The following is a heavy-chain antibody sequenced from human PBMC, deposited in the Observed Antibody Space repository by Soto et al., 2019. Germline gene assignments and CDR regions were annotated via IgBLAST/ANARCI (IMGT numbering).Heavy chain of an antibody. CDR2: VYRSGTT. D-gene: IGHD3-10*01. V-gene: IGHV4-4*02. Sequence: SETLSLTCTVSGGSINSNNWWTWVRQPPGKGLEWIGEVYRSGTTNYNPSLKSRVSISIDRSKNQFSLRLSSVTAADTALYYCARGYLLLWSPYFDCWGQGTLVTVSS. J-gene: IGHJ4*02. CDR3: ARGYLLLWSPYFDC. CDR1: GGSINSNNW.